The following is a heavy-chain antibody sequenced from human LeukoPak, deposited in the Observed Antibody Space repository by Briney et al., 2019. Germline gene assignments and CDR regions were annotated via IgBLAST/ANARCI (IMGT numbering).Heavy chain of an antibody. CDR1: GFTFSSYS. J-gene: IGHJ4*02. D-gene: IGHD3-16*01. CDR3: ARVSNYDYVDY. Sequence: GGSLRLSCAASGFTFSSYSMNWVRQAPGKGLEWVSYISSSSSTIYYADSVKGRFTISRDNAKNSLYLQMNSLRAEDTAVYYCARVSNYDYVDYWGQGTLVTVSS. V-gene: IGHV3-48*01. CDR2: ISSSSSTI.